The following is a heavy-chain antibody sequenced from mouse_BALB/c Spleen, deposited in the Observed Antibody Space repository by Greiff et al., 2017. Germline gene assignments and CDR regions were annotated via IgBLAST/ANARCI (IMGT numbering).Heavy chain of an antibody. CDR2: LNPSTGYT. Sequence: VQLQQSGADLAKPGASLKMSCKASGYTLTSYWMHWVKQRPGQRLEWIGYLNPSTGYTEYNQKFKDKATLTADKSSSTAYMQLSSLTSEDSAVYDGAPIELTMINAMDYWGQGTSVTV. V-gene: IGHV1-7*01. CDR1: GYTLTSYW. J-gene: IGHJ4*01. CDR3: APIELTMINAMDY. D-gene: IGHD2-4*01.